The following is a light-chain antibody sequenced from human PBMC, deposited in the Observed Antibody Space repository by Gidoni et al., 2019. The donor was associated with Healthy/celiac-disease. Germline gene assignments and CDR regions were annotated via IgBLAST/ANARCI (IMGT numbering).Light chain of an antibody. V-gene: IGKV1-33*01. CDR2: DAS. J-gene: IGKJ4*01. CDR3: QQYDNLPLT. Sequence: DIQLTQSPSSLSASVGARVTLTCQASQDISNYLNWYQQKPGKAPKRLIYDASNLETGVPSRFSGSGSGTDFTFTISSLQPEDIATYYCQQYDNLPLTFXGXTKVEIK. CDR1: QDISNY.